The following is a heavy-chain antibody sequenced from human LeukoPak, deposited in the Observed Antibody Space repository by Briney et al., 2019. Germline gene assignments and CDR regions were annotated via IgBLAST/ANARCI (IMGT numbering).Heavy chain of an antibody. V-gene: IGHV3-48*04. CDR3: AKDLNTRDDY. CDR1: GFTFSNSG. Sequence: GGSLRLSCAASGFTFSNSGVNWVRQAPGKGLEWLSYISSGGTIYYADSVEGRFTISRDNAKNSLYLQMNSLRVEDTAVYYCAKDLNTRDDYWGQGTLVTVSS. CDR2: ISSGGTI. J-gene: IGHJ4*02.